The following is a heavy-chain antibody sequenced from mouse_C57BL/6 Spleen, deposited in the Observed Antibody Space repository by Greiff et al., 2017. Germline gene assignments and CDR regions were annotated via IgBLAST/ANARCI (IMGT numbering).Heavy chain of an antibody. CDR2: ISSGGDYI. Sequence: EVKLMESGEGLVKPGGSLKLSCAASGFTFSSYAMSWVRQTPEKRLEWVAYISSGGDYIYYADTVKGRFTISRDNARNTLYLQMSSLKSEDTAMYYCTREYYGSSLAYWGQGTLVTVSA. CDR1: GFTFSSYA. D-gene: IGHD1-1*01. CDR3: TREYYGSSLAY. J-gene: IGHJ3*01. V-gene: IGHV5-9-1*02.